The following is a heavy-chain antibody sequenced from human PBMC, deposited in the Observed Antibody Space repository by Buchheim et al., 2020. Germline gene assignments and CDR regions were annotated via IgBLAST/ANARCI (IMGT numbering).Heavy chain of an antibody. CDR1: GFTFSSYG. V-gene: IGHV3-30*18. Sequence: QVQLVESGGGVVQPGRSLRLSCAASGFTFSSYGMHWVRQAPGKGLEWVAVISYDGSNKYYADSVKGRFTISRDNSKNTLYLQMNSLRAEDTAVYYCAKDIQPGYSSLQFDYWGQGTL. D-gene: IGHD6-13*01. J-gene: IGHJ4*02. CDR3: AKDIQPGYSSLQFDY. CDR2: ISYDGSNK.